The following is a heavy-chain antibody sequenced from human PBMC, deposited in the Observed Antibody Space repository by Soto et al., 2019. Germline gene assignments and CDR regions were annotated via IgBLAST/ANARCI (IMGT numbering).Heavy chain of an antibody. CDR3: AKDFFELSPYYDFWSGYYYYYYMDV. V-gene: IGHV3-23*01. CDR1: GFTFSSYA. D-gene: IGHD3-3*01. J-gene: IGHJ6*03. Sequence: EVQLLESGGGLVQPGGSLRLSCAASGFTFSSYAMSWVRQAPGKGLEWVSAISGSGGSTYYADSVKGRFTISRDNSKNTLYLQMNSRRAEDTAVYYCAKDFFELSPYYDFWSGYYYYYYMDVWGKGTTVTVSS. CDR2: ISGSGGST.